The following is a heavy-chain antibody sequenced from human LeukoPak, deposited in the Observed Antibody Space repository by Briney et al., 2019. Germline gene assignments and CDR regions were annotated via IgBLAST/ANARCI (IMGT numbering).Heavy chain of an antibody. Sequence: GGSLRLSCAASGFSFISYGMHWVRQAPGKGLEWVGVIWDDGRRKYYADSVKGRFTISRDNSKDTLYLQMNSLRAEDTAVYYCAKRPSDYGDYVSYFDYWGQGTLVTVSS. J-gene: IGHJ4*02. CDR1: GFSFISYG. CDR2: IWDDGRRK. V-gene: IGHV3-30*02. D-gene: IGHD4-17*01. CDR3: AKRPSDYGDYVSYFDY.